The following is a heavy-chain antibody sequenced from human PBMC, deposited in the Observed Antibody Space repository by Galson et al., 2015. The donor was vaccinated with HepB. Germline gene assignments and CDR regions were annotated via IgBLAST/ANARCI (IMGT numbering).Heavy chain of an antibody. CDR1: GFTFSSYG. Sequence: SLRLSCAASGFTFSSYGMHWVRQAPGKGLEWVAVIWYDGSNKYYADSVKGRFTISRDNSKNTLYLQMNSLRAEDTAVYYCARDHDYSNYGPFDYWGQGTLVTVSS. J-gene: IGHJ4*02. V-gene: IGHV3-33*01. D-gene: IGHD4-11*01. CDR3: ARDHDYSNYGPFDY. CDR2: IWYDGSNK.